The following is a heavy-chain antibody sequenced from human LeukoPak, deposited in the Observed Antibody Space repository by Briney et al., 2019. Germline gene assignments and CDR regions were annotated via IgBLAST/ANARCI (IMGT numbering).Heavy chain of an antibody. D-gene: IGHD2-8*01. CDR3: ARVIRDCTNGVCYNHWFDP. CDR1: GYTFTSYY. Sequence: GASVKVSCKASGYTFTSYYMHWVRQAPGQGLEWMGIINPSGGSTSYAQKFQGRVTMTRDTSTSTVYMELSSLRSEDTAVYYCARVIRDCTNGVCYNHWFDPWGQGTLVTVSS. CDR2: INPSGGST. J-gene: IGHJ5*02. V-gene: IGHV1-46*01.